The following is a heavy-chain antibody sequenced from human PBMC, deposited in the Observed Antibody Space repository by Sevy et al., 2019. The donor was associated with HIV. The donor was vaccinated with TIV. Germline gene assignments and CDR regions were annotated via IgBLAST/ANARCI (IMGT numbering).Heavy chain of an antibody. Sequence: GGSLRLSCAASGFTFSSYWMHWVRQAPGKGLEWVSVIYSGGSTYNADSVKGRFTISRDNSKNTLYLQMNSLRAEDTAVYYCARVPSGWNEIYGMDVWGQGTTVTVSS. CDR2: IYSGGST. V-gene: IGHV3-53*01. D-gene: IGHD6-19*01. CDR1: GFTFSSYW. CDR3: ARVPSGWNEIYGMDV. J-gene: IGHJ6*02.